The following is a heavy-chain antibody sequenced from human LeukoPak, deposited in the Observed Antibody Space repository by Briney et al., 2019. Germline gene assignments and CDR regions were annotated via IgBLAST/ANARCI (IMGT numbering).Heavy chain of an antibody. J-gene: IGHJ5*02. CDR1: GFTFSNAW. CDR3: AGPDYDFWT. D-gene: IGHD3-3*01. CDR2: ISSSGSTI. V-gene: IGHV3-11*04. Sequence: GGSLRLSCAASGFTFSNAWMSWVRQAPGKGLEWVSYISSSGSTIYYADSVKGRFTISRDNAKNSLYLQMNSLRAEDTAVYYCAGPDYDFWTWGQGTLVTVSS.